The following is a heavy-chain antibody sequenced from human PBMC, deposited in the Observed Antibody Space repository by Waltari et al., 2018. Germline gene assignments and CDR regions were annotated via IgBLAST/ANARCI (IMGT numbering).Heavy chain of an antibody. CDR2: MSYSGAN. V-gene: IGHV4-39*01. D-gene: IGHD5-12*01. CDR3: ATYIGASLGTAAFDV. J-gene: IGHJ3*01. Sequence: GCVRQPPVDGLECIGSMSYSGANCSSPSLKGRVTISSDTSENQLSLKLGSVTAADTAVYYCATYIGASLGTAAFDVWGQGTTVTVSS.